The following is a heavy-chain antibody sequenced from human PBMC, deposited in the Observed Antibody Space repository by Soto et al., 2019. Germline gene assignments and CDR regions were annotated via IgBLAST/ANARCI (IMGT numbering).Heavy chain of an antibody. CDR2: IYYSGST. CDR3: ARARIAARPYNWFDP. J-gene: IGHJ5*02. D-gene: IGHD6-6*01. Sequence: PSETMSLTCTVSGGSMSSYYGGWIRQPPGKGLEWIGYIYYSGSTNYNPSLKSRVTISVDTSKNQFSLKLSSVTAADTAVYYCARARIAARPYNWFDPWGQGTLVTVSS. CDR1: GGSMSSYY. V-gene: IGHV4-59*01.